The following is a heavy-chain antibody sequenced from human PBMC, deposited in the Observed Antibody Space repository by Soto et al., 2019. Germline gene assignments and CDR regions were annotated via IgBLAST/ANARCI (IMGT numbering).Heavy chain of an antibody. D-gene: IGHD2-2*01. CDR3: AKDGVYRAIVVVPAATFDAFDI. J-gene: IGHJ3*02. Sequence: EVQLLESGGGLVQPGGSLRLSCAASGFTFSSYAMSWVRQAPGKGLEWVSAISGSGGSTYYADSVKGRFTISRDNSKNTLYLQMNSLRAEDTAVYYCAKDGVYRAIVVVPAATFDAFDIWGQGTMVTVSS. CDR1: GFTFSSYA. V-gene: IGHV3-23*01. CDR2: ISGSGGST.